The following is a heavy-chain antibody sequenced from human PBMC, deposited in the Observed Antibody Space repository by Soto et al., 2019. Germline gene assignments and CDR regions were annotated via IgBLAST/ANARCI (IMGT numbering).Heavy chain of an antibody. CDR2: ISGSTSYI. CDR1: GFTFSSYS. D-gene: IGHD3-10*01. CDR3: AREGSGSGILSQYYYYGLDV. V-gene: IGHV3-21*01. Sequence: GSLRLSCAASGFTFSSYSMNWVRQAPGKGLEWVPSISGSTSYIYYADSVKGRFTISRDNAKNSLYLHMNSLRAEDTAVYYCAREGSGSGILSQYYYYGLDVWGQGTTVTVSS. J-gene: IGHJ6*02.